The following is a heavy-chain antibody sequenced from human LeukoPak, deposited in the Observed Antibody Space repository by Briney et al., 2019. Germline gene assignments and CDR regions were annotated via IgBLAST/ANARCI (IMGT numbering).Heavy chain of an antibody. CDR1: GGSFSGYY. V-gene: IGHV4-34*01. CDR2: INHSGSA. CDR3: ARAGLHGTFDY. Sequence: PSETLSLTCAVYGGSFSGYYWSWIRQPPGKGLEWIGEINHSGSANYNPSLKSRVTISVDTSKNQFSLKLSSVTAADTAVYHCARAGLHGTFDYWGQGTLVTVSS. J-gene: IGHJ4*02. D-gene: IGHD5-24*01.